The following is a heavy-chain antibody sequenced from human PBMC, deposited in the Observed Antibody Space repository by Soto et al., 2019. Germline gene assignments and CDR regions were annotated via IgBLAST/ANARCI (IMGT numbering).Heavy chain of an antibody. J-gene: IGHJ5*02. D-gene: IGHD3-10*01. CDR1: GFTFGTTD. V-gene: IGHV3-23*01. Sequence: GGSLRLSCAASGFTFGTTDMSWVRQAPGEGLEWVSTIDGSGGITYYADSVKGRFTISRDNSRNTVYLQMNSLRGDDTALYYCVKNSGWFNTWGQGGLVTVSS. CDR2: IDGSGGIT. CDR3: VKNSGWFNT.